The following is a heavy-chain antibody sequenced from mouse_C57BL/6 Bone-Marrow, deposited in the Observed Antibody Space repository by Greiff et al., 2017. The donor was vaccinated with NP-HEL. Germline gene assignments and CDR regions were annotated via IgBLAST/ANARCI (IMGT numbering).Heavy chain of an antibody. CDR3: ARRFYDGYYPFAY. D-gene: IGHD2-3*01. V-gene: IGHV5-12*01. CDR2: ISNGGGST. Sequence: EVKVEESGGGLVQPGGSLKLSCAASGFTFSDYYMYWVRQTPEKRLAWVAYISNGGGSTYYPDTVKGRFTISRDNAKNTLYLQMSRLKSEDTAMYYCARRFYDGYYPFAYWGQGTLVTVSA. CDR1: GFTFSDYY. J-gene: IGHJ3*01.